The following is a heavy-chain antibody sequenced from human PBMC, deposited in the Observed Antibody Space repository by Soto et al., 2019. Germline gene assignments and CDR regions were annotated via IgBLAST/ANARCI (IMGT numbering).Heavy chain of an antibody. V-gene: IGHV4-31*03. CDR3: ARSAPRYGDQPSNWFDP. D-gene: IGHD4-17*01. Sequence: PSETLSLTCTVSGGSISSGGYYWSWIRQHPGKGLEWIGYIYYSGSTYYNPSLKSRVTISVDTSKNQFSLKLSSVTAADTAVYYCARSAPRYGDQPSNWFDPWGQGTLVTVSS. CDR2: IYYSGST. J-gene: IGHJ5*02. CDR1: GGSISSGGYY.